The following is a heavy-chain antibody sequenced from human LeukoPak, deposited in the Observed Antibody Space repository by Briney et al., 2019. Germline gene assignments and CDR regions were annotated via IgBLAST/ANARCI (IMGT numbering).Heavy chain of an antibody. V-gene: IGHV4-34*01. D-gene: IGHD6-6*01. CDR1: GGSFSGYY. CDR3: ARFISSSLVGYFDY. CDR2: INHSGST. Sequence: SETLSLTCAVYGGSFSGYYWSWIRQPPGKGLEWIGEINHSGSTNYNPSLKSRVTISVDTSKNQFSLKLSSVTAADTAVYYCARFISSSLVGYFDYWGQGTLVTVSS. J-gene: IGHJ4*02.